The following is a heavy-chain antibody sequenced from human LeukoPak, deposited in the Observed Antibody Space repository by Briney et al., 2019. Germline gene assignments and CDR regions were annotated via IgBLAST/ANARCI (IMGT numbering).Heavy chain of an antibody. CDR2: MNPDSGNT. Sequence: ASVKVSCKASGYTFTSYDINWVRQATGQGLEWMGWMNPDSGNTGYAQKFQGRVTITRSTSISTDYMELSSLRSEDTAVYYCARAKFRQGSPEDYWGQGTLVTVSS. CDR3: ARAKFRQGSPEDY. J-gene: IGHJ4*02. D-gene: IGHD3-10*01. V-gene: IGHV1-8*03. CDR1: GYTFTSYD.